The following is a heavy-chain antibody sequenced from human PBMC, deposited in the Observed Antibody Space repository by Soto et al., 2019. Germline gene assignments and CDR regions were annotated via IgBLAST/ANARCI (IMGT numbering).Heavy chain of an antibody. J-gene: IGHJ6*02. D-gene: IGHD3-22*01. CDR2: IYYSGST. CDR3: ARETLGYYDSSGGVDV. CDR1: GSSISSGGYY. V-gene: IGHV4-31*03. Sequence: QVQLQESGPGLVKPSQTLSLTCTVSGSSISSGGYYWSRIRQHPGKGLEWIGYIYYSGSTYYNPSLKSRVTISVDTSKNQFSLKLSSVTAADTAVYYCARETLGYYDSSGGVDVWGQGTTVTVSS.